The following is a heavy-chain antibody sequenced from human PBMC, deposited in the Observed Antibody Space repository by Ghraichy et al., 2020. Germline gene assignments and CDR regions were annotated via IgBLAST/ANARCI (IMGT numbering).Heavy chain of an antibody. CDR1: GFTFSSWS. V-gene: IGHV3-21*01. CDR3: ARITSSGPYGMDV. CDR2: ISSGKYI. J-gene: IGHJ6*02. D-gene: IGHD1-1*01. Sequence: GESLNISCAASGFTFSSWSMNWVRQAPGKGLDWVSAISSGKYIYYADSVKGRFTISRDNAKSSLYLQMNSLGAEDTAVYYCARITSSGPYGMDVWGQGTTVTVSS.